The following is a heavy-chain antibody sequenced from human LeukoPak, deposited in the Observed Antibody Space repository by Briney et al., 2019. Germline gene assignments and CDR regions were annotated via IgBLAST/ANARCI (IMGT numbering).Heavy chain of an antibody. Sequence: SETLSLTCTVSGGSISSYYWSWIRQPAGKGLEWIGRIYTSGSTNYNPSLKSRVTMSVDTSKNQFPLKLSSVTAADTAVYYCARAQPGFNEVMNSSVFWFDPWGQGTLVTVSS. J-gene: IGHJ5*02. CDR2: IYTSGST. CDR1: GGSISSYY. CDR3: ARAQPGFNEVMNSSVFWFDP. D-gene: IGHD6-19*01. V-gene: IGHV4-4*07.